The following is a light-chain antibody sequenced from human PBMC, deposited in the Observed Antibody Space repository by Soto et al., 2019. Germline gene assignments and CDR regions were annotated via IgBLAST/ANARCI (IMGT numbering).Light chain of an antibody. Sequence: PSTLSGSVGDRVTITCRGSQTISSWLAWYQQKPGKAPKLLIYAASSLQSGVPSRFSGSGSGTDFTLKISRVEAEDVGVYYCMQPLQSWTFGQGTK. J-gene: IGKJ1*01. CDR2: AAS. CDR3: MQPLQSWT. V-gene: IGKV1-5*01. CDR1: QTISSW.